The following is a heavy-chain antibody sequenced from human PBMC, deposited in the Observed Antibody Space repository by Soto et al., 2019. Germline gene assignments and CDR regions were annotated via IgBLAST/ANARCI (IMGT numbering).Heavy chain of an antibody. Sequence: ASVKVSCKASGYTFSNYGISWVRQAPGQGLEWMGWINTYNSRENYAQKLQGRVTMTTDTFMSTVYMELKSLTSDDTAVYYCAREGSCSSRSCAFHSHDFFGMHLRGR. J-gene: IGHJ2*01. D-gene: IGHD2-2*01. V-gene: IGHV1-18*01. CDR1: GYTFSNYG. CDR3: AREGSCSSRSCAFHSHDFFGMHL. CDR2: INTYNSRE.